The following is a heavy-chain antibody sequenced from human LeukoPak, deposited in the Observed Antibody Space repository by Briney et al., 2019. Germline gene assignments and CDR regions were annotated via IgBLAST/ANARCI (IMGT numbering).Heavy chain of an antibody. J-gene: IGHJ4*02. V-gene: IGHV1-2*02. Sequence: GASVQVSCKTSGYTFISYYIHWLRQAPGQRFEWMGWSDPKGGATKYEHFQGRVTMTRDTSISTAYMELSRLTSDDTAVYYCARGNFYDNKGYSPELRYWGQGTLVTVSS. D-gene: IGHD3-10*01. CDR2: SDPKGGAT. CDR3: ARGNFYDNKGYSPELRY. CDR1: GYTFISYY.